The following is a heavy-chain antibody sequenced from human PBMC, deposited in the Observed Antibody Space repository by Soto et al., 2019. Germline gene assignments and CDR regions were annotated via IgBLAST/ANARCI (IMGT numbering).Heavy chain of an antibody. CDR3: ANLRVLVWLFLDYYYGMYV. Sequence: EVQLLESGGGLVQPGGSLRLSCAASGFTFSSYAMSWVRQAPGKGLEWVSAISGSGGSTYYADSVKGRFTNSRDNSKNTLYLQKNSLRAEDTPVYYCANLRVLVWLFLDYYYGMYVWGQGTTVTGSS. CDR1: GFTFSSYA. CDR2: ISGSGGST. V-gene: IGHV3-23*01. D-gene: IGHD3-3*01. J-gene: IGHJ6*02.